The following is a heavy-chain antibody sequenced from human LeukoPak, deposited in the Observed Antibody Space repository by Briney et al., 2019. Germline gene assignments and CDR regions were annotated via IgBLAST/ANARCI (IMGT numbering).Heavy chain of an antibody. CDR1: GYSISSGYY. CDR2: IYHSGST. V-gene: IGHV4-38-2*01. Sequence: SETLSLTYAVSGYSISSGYYWGWIRQPPGKGLEWIGSIYHSGSTYYNPSLKSRVTISVDTSKNQFSLKLSSVTAADTAVYYCARQVDVWGKGTTVTVSS. J-gene: IGHJ6*04. CDR3: ARQVDV.